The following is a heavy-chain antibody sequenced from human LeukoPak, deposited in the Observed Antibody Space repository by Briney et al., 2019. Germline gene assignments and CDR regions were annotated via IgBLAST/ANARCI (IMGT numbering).Heavy chain of an antibody. D-gene: IGHD3-10*01. V-gene: IGHV3-48*01. CDR1: GFTFSSYS. J-gene: IGHJ4*02. CDR3: ARGGFGAVFSSDY. CDR2: ISSSSSII. Sequence: QPAGSLSLSCAASGFTFSSYSMNWVRQVPGKGLEWVSYISSSSSIIYYADSVKGRFTISRDNAKNSLYLQMNSLRAEDAAVYYCARGGFGAVFSSDYWGQGTLVTVSS.